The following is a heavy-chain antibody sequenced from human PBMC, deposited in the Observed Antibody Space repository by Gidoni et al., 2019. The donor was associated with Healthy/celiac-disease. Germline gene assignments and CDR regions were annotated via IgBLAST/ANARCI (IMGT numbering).Heavy chain of an antibody. CDR1: GFTFSSYA. CDR3: AKKKGSGWYESDY. D-gene: IGHD6-19*01. CDR2: ISGSGGST. V-gene: IGHV3-23*01. J-gene: IGHJ4*02. Sequence: EVQLLESGGGLVQPVGSLRLSCAASGFTFSSYAMSWVRQAPGKGLEWVSAISGSGGSTYYADSVKGRFTISRDNSKNTLYLQMNSLRAEDTAVYDCAKKKGSGWYESDYWGQGTLVTVSS.